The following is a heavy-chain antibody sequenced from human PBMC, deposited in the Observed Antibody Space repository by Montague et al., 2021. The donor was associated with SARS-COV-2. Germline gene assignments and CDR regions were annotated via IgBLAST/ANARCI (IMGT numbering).Heavy chain of an antibody. CDR2: TYFRSKWYN. CDR3: GQVFAPAGTFDF. CDR1: GDSVSTHNTT. Sequence: CAISGDSVSTHNTTWNWVRQSPSGDLEWLGRTYFRSKWYNDYAVSLKSRITINPDTSKNQFSLQLKSVTPKDTAIYFCGQVFAPAGTFDFWGQGTLVTVSS. J-gene: IGHJ4*02. V-gene: IGHV6-1*01. D-gene: IGHD6-13*01.